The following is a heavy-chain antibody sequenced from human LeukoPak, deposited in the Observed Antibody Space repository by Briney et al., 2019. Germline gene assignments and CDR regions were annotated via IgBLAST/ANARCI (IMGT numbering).Heavy chain of an antibody. CDR1: GFTFDDYG. D-gene: IGHD4-11*01. V-gene: IGHV3-20*04. J-gene: IGHJ6*03. Sequence: PGGSLRLSCAASGFTFDDYGMSWVRQAPGKGLEWVSGINWNGGSTGYADSVKGRFTISRDNAKNSLYLQMNSLRAEDTALYYCARETYSNYPVWGTSPYYYYYMDVWGKGTTVTVSS. CDR3: ARETYSNYPVWGTSPYYYYYMDV. CDR2: INWNGGST.